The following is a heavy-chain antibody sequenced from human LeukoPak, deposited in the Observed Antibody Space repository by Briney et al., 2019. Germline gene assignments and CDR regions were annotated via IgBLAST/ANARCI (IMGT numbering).Heavy chain of an antibody. D-gene: IGHD4-11*01. J-gene: IGHJ4*02. V-gene: IGHV3-74*01. CDR3: ARGGSNYGDFYY. CDR2: INGDGSSI. Sequence: GGSLRLSCAASGLTFSTYWMHWVRQVPGEGLVWVSRINGDGSSINYADSVKGRFTISRDNAKNTVYLQMNSLRVEDTAVYYCARGGSNYGDFYYWGQGTLVTVSS. CDR1: GLTFSTYW.